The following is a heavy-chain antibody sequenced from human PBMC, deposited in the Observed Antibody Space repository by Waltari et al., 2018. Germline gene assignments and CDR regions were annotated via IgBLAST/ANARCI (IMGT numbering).Heavy chain of an antibody. Sequence: QVHLVQSGAEVKKPGSSVKVSCKASGGAYSRFGLSWVRLAPGQGLEWMGGIVPVFGTTNYAQKFEGRVTITADESTSTVYMELSSLRSEDTAVYYCVRDTSTMTQQPNGMDVWGQGTTVTVAS. CDR1: GGAYSRFG. CDR2: IVPVFGTT. V-gene: IGHV1-69*01. D-gene: IGHD1-1*01. J-gene: IGHJ6*02. CDR3: VRDTSTMTQQPNGMDV.